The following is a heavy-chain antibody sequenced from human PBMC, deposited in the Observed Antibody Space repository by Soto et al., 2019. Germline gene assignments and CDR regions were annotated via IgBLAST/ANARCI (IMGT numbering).Heavy chain of an antibody. CDR3: ARIDVTSGEFDY. D-gene: IGHD3-10*01. CDR1: GFSLSNARMG. J-gene: IGHJ4*02. V-gene: IGHV2-26*01. Sequence: QVTLKESGPVLVKPTETLTLTCTVSGFSLSNARMGVSWIRQPPGKALEWLAHIFSNDEKSYSTSLKSRLTISKDTSNSQVVLIMTNMDPVDTATYYCARIDVTSGEFDYWGQGTLVTVSS. CDR2: IFSNDEK.